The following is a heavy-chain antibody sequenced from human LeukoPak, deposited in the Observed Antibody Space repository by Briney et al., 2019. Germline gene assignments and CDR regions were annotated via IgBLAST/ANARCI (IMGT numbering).Heavy chain of an antibody. V-gene: IGHV4-39*07. Sequence: PSETLSLTCTVSGGSISTSSYYWGWVRQPPGKGLEWIGNIFYSGSTYYSPSLKSRVTISLDTSRNQFSLKLSSVTAADTAVYYCARLRVAFIIPQAFDIWGQGTMVTVSS. J-gene: IGHJ3*02. CDR2: IFYSGST. CDR1: GGSISTSSYY. CDR3: ARLRVAFIIPQAFDI. D-gene: IGHD3-3*01.